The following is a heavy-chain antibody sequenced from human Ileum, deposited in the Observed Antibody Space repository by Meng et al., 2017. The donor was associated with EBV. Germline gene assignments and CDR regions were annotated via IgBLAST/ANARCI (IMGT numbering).Heavy chain of an antibody. J-gene: IGHJ4*02. Sequence: PLEGSGPGRLKPSDTLSPTSSVSGGSVSISSSYWSWIRQPPGKGLEWIGYIYYSGTTNYNPSLESRVTISVDTSKNQFSLKLRSVAASDTAVYYCARGWDTAMDSGWGQGTLVTVSS. V-gene: IGHV4-61*01. CDR1: GGSVSISSSY. CDR3: ARGWDTAMDSG. CDR2: IYYSGTT. D-gene: IGHD5-18*01.